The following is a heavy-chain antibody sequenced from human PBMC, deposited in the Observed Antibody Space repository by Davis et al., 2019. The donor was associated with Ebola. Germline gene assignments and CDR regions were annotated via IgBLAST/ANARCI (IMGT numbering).Heavy chain of an antibody. CDR1: GDSISSSNW. CDR3: ARGDYDYIWGSYPLDY. D-gene: IGHD3-16*02. V-gene: IGHV4-4*02. CDR2: ISQSGST. Sequence: MPSETLSLTCAVSGDSISSSNWWSWVRQPPGKGLEWIGEISQSGSTNYNPSLKSRVTISVDTSKNQFSLKVSSVTAADTAVYYCARGDYDYIWGSYPLDYWGQGTLVTVSS. J-gene: IGHJ4*02.